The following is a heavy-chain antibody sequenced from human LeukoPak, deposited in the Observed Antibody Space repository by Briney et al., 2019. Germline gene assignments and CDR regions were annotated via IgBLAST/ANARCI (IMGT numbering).Heavy chain of an antibody. Sequence: ASVKVSCEASGYTFTGYYIHWVRQAPGQGLEWMGWISPDSGATNSAQKFQGRVTMTRDTSISTAYMELSSLRSDDTAVYFCVREGYSTSSGPLDYWGQGTLVTVSS. CDR2: ISPDSGAT. J-gene: IGHJ4*02. CDR1: GYTFTGYY. CDR3: VREGYSTSSGPLDY. V-gene: IGHV1-2*02. D-gene: IGHD6-6*01.